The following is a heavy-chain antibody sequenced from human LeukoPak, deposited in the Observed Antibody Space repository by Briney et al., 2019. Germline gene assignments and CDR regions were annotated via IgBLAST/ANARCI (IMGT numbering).Heavy chain of an antibody. J-gene: IGHJ5*02. CDR3: AKDIRAYNRDWYGWFDP. V-gene: IGHV3-21*04. D-gene: IGHD6-19*01. Sequence: PGGSLRLSCAASRFTFSSYSMNWVRQAPGKGLEWVSSVSSSSYIYYADYVKGRFTISRDNSKNTLYLQMNSLRAEDTAVYHCAKDIRAYNRDWYGWFDPWGQGTLVTVSS. CDR1: RFTFSSYS. CDR2: VSSSSYI.